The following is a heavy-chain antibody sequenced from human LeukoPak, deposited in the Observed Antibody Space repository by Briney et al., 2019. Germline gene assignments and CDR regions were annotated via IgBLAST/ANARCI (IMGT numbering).Heavy chain of an antibody. D-gene: IGHD2-2*01. J-gene: IGHJ3*01. CDR1: TFTFSVYG. V-gene: IGHV3-30*02. CDR2: IGYDGSDE. CDR3: AKGALGIVVVPTAPTAFDV. Sequence: PGGSLRLSCAASTFTFSVYGMHWVRQAPGKGLEWVAFIGYDGSDEFYVDSVKGRFTISRDNSKNTLYLQMNSLRGEDTAVYYCAKGALGIVVVPTAPTAFDVWGQGTMVTVSS.